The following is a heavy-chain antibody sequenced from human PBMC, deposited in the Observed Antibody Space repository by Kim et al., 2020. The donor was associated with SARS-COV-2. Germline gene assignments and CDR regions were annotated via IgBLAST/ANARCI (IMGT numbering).Heavy chain of an antibody. J-gene: IGHJ4*02. D-gene: IGHD6-13*01. CDR3: VRRLTDSISWYYFDY. V-gene: IGHV3-23*01. Sequence: GGSLRLSCAASGFTFSSHGMNWVRQAPGKGLEWVSVISTSGDITYYADSVKGRFIISRDNSKNTLYLQMNSLRAEDTAVYYCVRRLTDSISWYYFDYWGQGALVTVSS. CDR2: ISTSGDIT. CDR1: GFTFSSHG.